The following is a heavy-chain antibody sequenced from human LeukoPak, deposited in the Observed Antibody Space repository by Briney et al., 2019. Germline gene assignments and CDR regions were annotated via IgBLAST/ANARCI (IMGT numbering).Heavy chain of an antibody. CDR2: IKQDGSEK. J-gene: IGHJ4*02. V-gene: IGHV3-7*01. D-gene: IGHD3-3*01. CDR3: AGGLYDFWSGYGAYYFDY. Sequence: GGSLRLSCAASGFTFSSYWMSWVRQAPGKGLEWVANIKQDGSEKYYVDSVKGRFTISRDNAKNSLYLQMNSLRAEDTAVYYCAGGLYDFWSGYGAYYFDYWGQGTLVTVSS. CDR1: GFTFSSYW.